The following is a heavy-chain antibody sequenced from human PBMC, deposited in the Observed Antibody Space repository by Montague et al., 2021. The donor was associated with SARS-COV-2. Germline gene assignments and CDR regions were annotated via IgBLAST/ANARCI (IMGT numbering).Heavy chain of an antibody. CDR2: FYHSGSI. V-gene: IGHV4-30-2*01. Sequence: TLSLTCSVSGGSIRSGSYYWSWIRQPPGKGLEWIGCFYHSGSIYYNPSLKSRVTISVDTSKNHFSLKLTSVTAADTAVYYCARGWGGNYSDDAFDIWGQGTMVTVSS. J-gene: IGHJ3*02. CDR1: GGSIRSGSYY. D-gene: IGHD1-26*01. CDR3: ARGWGGNYSDDAFDI.